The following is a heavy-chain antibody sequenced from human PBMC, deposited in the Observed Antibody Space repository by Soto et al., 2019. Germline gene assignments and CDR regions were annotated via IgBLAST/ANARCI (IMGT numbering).Heavy chain of an antibody. CDR3: ARDPSFGGSGYYYQIDY. D-gene: IGHD3-22*01. CDR2: IYYSGST. V-gene: IGHV4-39*02. Sequence: SETLSLTCTVSGGSISSSSYYWGWIRQPPGKGLEWIGSIYYSGSTYYNPSLKSRVTISVDTSKNQFSLKLSSVTAADTAVYYCARDPSFGGSGYYYQIDYWGQGTLVTVSS. CDR1: GGSISSSSYY. J-gene: IGHJ4*02.